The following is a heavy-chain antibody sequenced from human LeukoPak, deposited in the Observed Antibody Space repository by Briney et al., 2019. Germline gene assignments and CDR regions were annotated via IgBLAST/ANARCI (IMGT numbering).Heavy chain of an antibody. D-gene: IGHD3-22*01. CDR3: AKGLHDTRRGAVDI. CDR2: ISWNSGSI. V-gene: IGHV3-9*01. Sequence: PGGSLRLSCAASGFTFDDYAMQWVRQAPGKGLEWVSGISWNSGSIGYADSVKGRFTISRDNAKNSLYLQMNTLRAEDTALYYCAKGLHDTRRGAVDIWGQGTMVTVSS. CDR1: GFTFDDYA. J-gene: IGHJ3*02.